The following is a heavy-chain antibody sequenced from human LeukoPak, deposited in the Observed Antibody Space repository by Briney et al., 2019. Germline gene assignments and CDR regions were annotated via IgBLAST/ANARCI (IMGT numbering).Heavy chain of an antibody. CDR3: AKAPLGRCTGAICYSFDY. V-gene: IGHV3-23*01. J-gene: IGHJ4*02. D-gene: IGHD2-8*02. Sequence: GGSLRLSCAASGFIFSSYAMSWVRQAPGKGLEWVSAISGSDAGTYYADSVKGRFTISRDNSKNTLYLQMNSLRAEDAAVYYCAKAPLGRCTGAICYSFDYWGQGTLVTVSS. CDR2: ISGSDAGT. CDR1: GFIFSSYA.